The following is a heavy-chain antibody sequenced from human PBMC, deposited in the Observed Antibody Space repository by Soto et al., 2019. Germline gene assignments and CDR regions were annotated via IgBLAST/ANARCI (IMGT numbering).Heavy chain of an antibody. CDR1: GGSINSYY. D-gene: IGHD6-19*01. V-gene: IGHV4-59*01. J-gene: IGHJ5*02. CDR2: IHHSGST. CDR3: ARVNSGRNWFDP. Sequence: SETLSLTCAVSGGSINSYYWSWVRQPPGKGLEWIGNIHHSGSTNYNPSLNSRVTISIDTSKNKLSLWLNSVTAADTAVYYCARVNSGRNWFDPWGQGTLVTVSS.